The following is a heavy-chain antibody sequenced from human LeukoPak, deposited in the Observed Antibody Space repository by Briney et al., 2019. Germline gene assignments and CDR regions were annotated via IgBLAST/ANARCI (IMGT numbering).Heavy chain of an antibody. CDR3: ARMKYYYDSSGYYYDAFDI. J-gene: IGHJ3*02. V-gene: IGHV4-31*03. CDR1: GGSISSGGYY. D-gene: IGHD3-22*01. Sequence: SETLSLTCTVSGGSISSGGYYWSWIRQHPGKGLEWIGYIYYSGSTYYNPSLKSRVTISVDTSKNQFSLKLSSVTAADTAVYYCARMKYYYDSSGYYYDAFDIWGQGIMVTVSS. CDR2: IYYSGST.